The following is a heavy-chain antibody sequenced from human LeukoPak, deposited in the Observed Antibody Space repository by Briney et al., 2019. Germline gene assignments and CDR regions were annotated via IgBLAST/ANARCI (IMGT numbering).Heavy chain of an antibody. J-gene: IGHJ4*02. CDR3: AKGSLGSWYFFDS. CDR2: ISNSGGT. CDR1: GFIFSKFG. V-gene: IGHV3-23*01. Sequence: GGSLRLSCTASGFIFSKFGMAWVRQAPGKGPEWVSTISNSGGTYYADSVKRRFTVSRDSSMNTVFLEMSSLRAEDTALYYCAKGSLGSWYFFDSWGQGTLVTVSS. D-gene: IGHD6-13*01.